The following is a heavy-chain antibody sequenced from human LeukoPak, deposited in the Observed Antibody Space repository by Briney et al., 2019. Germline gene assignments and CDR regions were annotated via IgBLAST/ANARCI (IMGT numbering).Heavy chain of an antibody. J-gene: IGHJ4*02. CDR1: GITFRNYG. CDR3: ARDPGTCGGDCEHFDY. Sequence: GGSLRLSCAASGITFRNYGMHWVRQAPGKGLEWVAVISYDGSNKYYADSVKGRFTISRDNSKNTLYLQMNSLRAEDTAVYYCARDPGTCGGDCEHFDYWGQGTLVTVSS. CDR2: ISYDGSNK. D-gene: IGHD2-21*02. V-gene: IGHV3-30*19.